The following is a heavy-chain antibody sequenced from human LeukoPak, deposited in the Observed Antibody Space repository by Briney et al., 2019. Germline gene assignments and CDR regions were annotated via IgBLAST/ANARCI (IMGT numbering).Heavy chain of an antibody. J-gene: IGHJ4*02. CDR2: ISNSGTIT. CDR3: TTESFHY. CDR1: GFTSGRFA. V-gene: IGHV3-23*01. D-gene: IGHD3-10*01. Sequence: GGSLRLSCAVSGFTSGRFAMNWVRQAPGKGLEWVSIISNSGTITSYADSVKGRFTISRDNSKNTVYLQMNSLRAEDTALYYCTTESFHYWGQGSLVAVSS.